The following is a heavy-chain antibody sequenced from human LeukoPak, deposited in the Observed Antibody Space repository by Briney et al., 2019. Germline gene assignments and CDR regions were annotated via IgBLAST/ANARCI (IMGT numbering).Heavy chain of an antibody. CDR1: GFTFDDYG. V-gene: IGHV3-20*04. Sequence: GGSLRLSCAASGFTFDDYGMSWVRQAPGKGLEWVSGINWNGGSTGYADSVKGRFTISRDNAKNSLYLQMNSPRAEDTALYYCAREGGKMVYAIGHFDYWGQGTLVTVSS. CDR2: INWNGGST. J-gene: IGHJ4*02. CDR3: AREGGKMVYAIGHFDY. D-gene: IGHD2-8*01.